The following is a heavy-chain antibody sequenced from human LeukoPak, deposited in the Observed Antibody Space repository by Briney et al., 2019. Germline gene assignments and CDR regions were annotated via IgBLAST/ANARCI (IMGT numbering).Heavy chain of an antibody. J-gene: IGHJ3*02. CDR1: GYTFNGYY. Sequence: ASVKVSCKASGYTFNGYYMHWVRQAPGQGLEGMGGINPNSGGTNYTQKFQGRVTMTRDTSISTAYMELSRLRSDDTAVYYCARDLLFSVVVAGPWAFDIWGQGTMVTVSS. D-gene: IGHD6-19*01. CDR3: ARDLLFSVVVAGPWAFDI. V-gene: IGHV1-2*02. CDR2: INPNSGGT.